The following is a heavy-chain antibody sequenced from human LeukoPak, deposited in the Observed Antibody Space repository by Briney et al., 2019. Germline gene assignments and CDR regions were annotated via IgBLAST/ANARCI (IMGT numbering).Heavy chain of an antibody. J-gene: IGHJ2*01. CDR1: GDSISSYY. Sequence: TSETLSLTCTVSGDSISSYYWSWIRQPPGKGLEWIGYIYYSGSTNYNPSLKSRVTISVDTSKNQFSLKLSSVTAADTAVYYCARGDGIAAAGSYWYFDLWGRGTLVTVSS. CDR3: ARGDGIAAAGSYWYFDL. V-gene: IGHV4-59*01. CDR2: IYYSGST. D-gene: IGHD6-13*01.